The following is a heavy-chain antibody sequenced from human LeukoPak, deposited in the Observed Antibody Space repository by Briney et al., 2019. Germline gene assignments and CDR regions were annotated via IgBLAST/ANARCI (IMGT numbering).Heavy chain of an antibody. CDR2: ITTTSAYI. CDR1: GFTFGDYT. D-gene: IGHD6-13*01. J-gene: IGHJ4*02. V-gene: IGHV3-23*01. CDR3: AKDSVPGIAAAADYSYFDY. Sequence: GGSLRLSCTASGFTFGDYTMSWFRQAPGKGLEWVSSITTTSAYIYYADSVKGRFTISRDNSKNTLYLQMNSLRAEDTAVYYCAKDSVPGIAAAADYSYFDYWGQGTLVTVSS.